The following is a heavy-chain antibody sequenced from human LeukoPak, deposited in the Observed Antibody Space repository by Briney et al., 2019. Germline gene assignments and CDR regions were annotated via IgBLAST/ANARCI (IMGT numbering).Heavy chain of an antibody. CDR1: GGSISSYY. Sequence: PSETLSLTCTVSGGSISSYYWSWVRQPAGKELEWIGRIYTSGKTDYNPYTPSLKSRVTVSLDTSKNQLSLFLTSVTAADTAMYYCARSFSGSYYFEYWGQGTLVTVSS. CDR3: ARSFSGSYYFEY. CDR2: IYTSGKT. J-gene: IGHJ4*02. D-gene: IGHD1-26*01. V-gene: IGHV4-4*07.